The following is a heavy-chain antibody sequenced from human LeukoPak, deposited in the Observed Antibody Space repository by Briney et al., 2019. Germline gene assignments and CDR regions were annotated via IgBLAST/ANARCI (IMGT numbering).Heavy chain of an antibody. D-gene: IGHD4-17*01. CDR3: AKVDGGGGDYGFDS. Sequence: PSQTLSLTCTVSGGSISSYYWSWIRQPPGKGLEWIGDIYYSGSTNYNPSLKSRVTMSVDTAKKQFSLNLTSVSAADTALYFCAKVDGGGGDYGFDSWGQGTLVTVSS. CDR2: IYYSGST. J-gene: IGHJ4*02. V-gene: IGHV4-59*12. CDR1: GGSISSYY.